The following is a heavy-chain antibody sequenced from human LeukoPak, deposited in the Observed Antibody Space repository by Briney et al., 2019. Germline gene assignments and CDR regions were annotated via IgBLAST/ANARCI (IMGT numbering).Heavy chain of an antibody. Sequence: ASVKVSCKASGYTFNIYAMNWVRQAPGQGLEWMGRIIPILGIANYAQKFQGRVTITADKSTSTAYMELSSLRSEDTAVYYCAGGSNWNDGAFDIWGQGTMVTVSS. D-gene: IGHD1-20*01. CDR2: IIPILGIA. CDR3: AGGSNWNDGAFDI. V-gene: IGHV1-69*04. CDR1: GYTFNIYA. J-gene: IGHJ3*02.